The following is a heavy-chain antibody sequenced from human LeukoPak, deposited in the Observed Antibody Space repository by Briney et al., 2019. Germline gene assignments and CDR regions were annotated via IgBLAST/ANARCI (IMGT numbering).Heavy chain of an antibody. CDR2: IYYSGST. D-gene: IGHD2-21*01. V-gene: IGHV4-59*01. Sequence: SETLSLTCTVSGGSISSYCWSWIRQPPGKGLEWIGYIYYSGSTNYNPSLKSRVTISVDTSKNQFSLKLSSVTAADTAVYYCARDLAFGDEVAWGQGTLVTVSS. CDR3: ARDLAFGDEVA. J-gene: IGHJ4*02. CDR1: GGSISSYC.